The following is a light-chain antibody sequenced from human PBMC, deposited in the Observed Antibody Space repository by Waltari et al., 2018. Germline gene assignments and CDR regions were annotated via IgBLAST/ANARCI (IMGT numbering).Light chain of an antibody. Sequence: DIQMTQSPSSLSASVGDRITITCRASESIGRYLNWYQQRPGKAPKLLIYAASNLHSGAPSRFSGSGPGTAFTLTISSLQPEDSATYYCQQSYTSPYTFGQGT. J-gene: IGKJ2*01. CDR1: ESIGRY. CDR2: AAS. V-gene: IGKV1-39*01. CDR3: QQSYTSPYT.